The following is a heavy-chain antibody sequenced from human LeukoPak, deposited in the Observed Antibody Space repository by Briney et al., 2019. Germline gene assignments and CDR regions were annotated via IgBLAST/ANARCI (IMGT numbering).Heavy chain of an antibody. CDR2: ISSSSSYI. V-gene: IGHV3-21*01. CDR3: ARESGYSYDQAFDY. Sequence: GGSLRLSCAASGFTFSSYSMNWVRQAPGKGLEWVSSISSSSSYIYYADSVKGRFTISRDNAKNSLYLQMNSLRTEDTAVYYCARESGYSYDQAFDYWGQGTLVTVSS. D-gene: IGHD5-18*01. CDR1: GFTFSSYS. J-gene: IGHJ4*02.